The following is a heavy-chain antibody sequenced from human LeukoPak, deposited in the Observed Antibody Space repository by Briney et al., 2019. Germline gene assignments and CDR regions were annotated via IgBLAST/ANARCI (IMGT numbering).Heavy chain of an antibody. J-gene: IGHJ3*02. Sequence: SETLSLTCTVSGGSIGTYYWNWIRQPPGKGLEWVGYIYAGGNTHSNPSLNGRVAISLNTSKNQFSLRLNSVTAADTAVYYCARLWSAFDMWGQGTMVTVSP. V-gene: IGHV4-4*09. D-gene: IGHD2-21*01. CDR2: IYAGGNT. CDR3: ARLWSAFDM. CDR1: GGSIGTYY.